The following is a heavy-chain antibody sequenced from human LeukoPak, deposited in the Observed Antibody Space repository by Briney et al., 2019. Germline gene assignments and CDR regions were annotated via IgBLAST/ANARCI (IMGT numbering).Heavy chain of an antibody. J-gene: IGHJ4*02. CDR1: AYTFTSYY. D-gene: IGHD2-2*01. CDR3: ARGSNPRGSSTRSRPRDKFDY. CDR2: INPSGGGT. V-gene: IGHV1-46*01. Sequence: ASVKVSRKASAYTFTSYYMHWVRHAPGQGLEWMGIINPSGGGTSYAQTFKGRVTMTRDTSTSTVYMELSSLRSEDTAVYYCARGSNPRGSSTRSRPRDKFDYWGQGTLVTVSS.